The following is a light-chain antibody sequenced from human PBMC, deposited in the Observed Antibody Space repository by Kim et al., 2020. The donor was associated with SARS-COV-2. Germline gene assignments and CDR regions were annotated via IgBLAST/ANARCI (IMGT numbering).Light chain of an antibody. CDR2: GAS. V-gene: IGKV3-15*01. J-gene: IGKJ2*01. CDR1: QSVSSN. CDR3: QQYDNWPYT. Sequence: SVSAGERATLSGRARQSVSSNLAWYQQKPGQAPRLLIYGASTRATDIPARFSGSGSGTEFTLTISSLQSEDFAVYYCQQYDNWPYTFGQGTKLEI.